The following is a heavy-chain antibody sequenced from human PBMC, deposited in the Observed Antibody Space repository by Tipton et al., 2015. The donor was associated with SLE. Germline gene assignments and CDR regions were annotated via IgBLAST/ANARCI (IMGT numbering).Heavy chain of an antibody. Sequence: SLRLSCAASGITFSSYVMHWVRQAPGKGLEWVAVISDDRSNKYYADSVKGRFTISRDNSKNTLHLQMNSLRTEDTAVYYCAREGNWNGEFDYWGQGTLVTVSP. V-gene: IGHV3-30*03. D-gene: IGHD1-1*01. J-gene: IGHJ4*02. CDR3: AREGNWNGEFDY. CDR2: ISDDRSNK. CDR1: GITFSSYV.